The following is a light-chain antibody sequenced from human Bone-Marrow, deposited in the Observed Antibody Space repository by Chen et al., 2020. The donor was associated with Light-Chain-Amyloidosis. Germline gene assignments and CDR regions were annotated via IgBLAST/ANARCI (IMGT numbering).Light chain of an antibody. Sequence: EIVLTQSPGTLSLSPGERATLSCRARQSVSSSYLAWYQQKPGQAPRLLIYGASSRATGIPDRFSGRGSGTDFTLTISRLGPEDFAVYYCQQYGRSPPDTFGQGTKLEIK. CDR1: QSVSSSY. CDR2: GAS. J-gene: IGKJ2*01. V-gene: IGKV3-20*01. CDR3: QQYGRSPPDT.